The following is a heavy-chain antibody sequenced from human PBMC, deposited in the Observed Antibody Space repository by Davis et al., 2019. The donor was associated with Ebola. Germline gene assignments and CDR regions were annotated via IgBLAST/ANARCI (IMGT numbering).Heavy chain of an antibody. Sequence: GESLKISCKSSGNNLTTSWIAWVRQMPGKGVEWMAMIYPGDSTTKYSPSFRGLVTISVDRSTTTAYLQWNSLKASDTAMYYCASGMIVMGFRFDYWCQGTPVTVSS. CDR2: IYPGDSTT. J-gene: IGHJ4*02. CDR1: GNNLTTSW. V-gene: IGHV5-51*01. CDR3: ASGMIVMGFRFDY. D-gene: IGHD2-21*01.